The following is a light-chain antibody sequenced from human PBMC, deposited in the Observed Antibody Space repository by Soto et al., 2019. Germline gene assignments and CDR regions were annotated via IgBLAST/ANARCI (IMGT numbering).Light chain of an antibody. V-gene: IGKV3-15*01. CDR1: QSISSN. J-gene: IGKJ1*01. CDR2: GAS. Sequence: EIVMTQSPATLSVSPGERATLSCRASQSISSNLVWYQQKAGQAPRLLIYGASTRATGIPARFSGSGSGTEFTLTISSLQSEDFAVYYCQQYDNWSTFGQGTKVEIK. CDR3: QQYDNWST.